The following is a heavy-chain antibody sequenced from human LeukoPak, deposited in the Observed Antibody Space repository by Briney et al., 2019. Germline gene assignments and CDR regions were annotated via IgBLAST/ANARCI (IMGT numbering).Heavy chain of an antibody. CDR3: TSGYGSGSYYTFDY. CDR2: IKSKTDGGTT. CDR1: GFTFSNAW. V-gene: IGHV3-15*01. D-gene: IGHD3-10*01. J-gene: IGHJ4*02. Sequence: PGGSLRLSCAASGFTFSNAWMSWVRQAPGKGLEWVGRIKSKTDGGTTDYAAPVKGRFTISRDDSKNTLYLQMNSLKTEDTAVYYCTSGYGSGSYYTFDYWGQGTLVTVSS.